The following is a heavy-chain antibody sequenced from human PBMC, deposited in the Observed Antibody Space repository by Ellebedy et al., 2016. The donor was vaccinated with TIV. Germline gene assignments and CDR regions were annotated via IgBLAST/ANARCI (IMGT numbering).Heavy chain of an antibody. D-gene: IGHD4-17*01. CDR2: ISTYNGNT. Sequence: AASVKVSCKASGYTFTSYAISWVRQAPGQGLEWMGWISTYNGNTNYAQKLQGRVTMTTDTSTTTAYMELRSLRSDDTAVYYCARKTTGAFDIWGQGTMVTVSS. CDR1: GYTFTSYA. J-gene: IGHJ3*02. CDR3: ARKTTGAFDI. V-gene: IGHV1-18*01.